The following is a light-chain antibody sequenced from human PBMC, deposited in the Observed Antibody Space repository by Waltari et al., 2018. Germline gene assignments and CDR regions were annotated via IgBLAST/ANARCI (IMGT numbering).Light chain of an antibody. J-gene: IGLJ1*01. Sequence: QSDLTQPASVSGSPGQSITISCTGTSSDVGDYDDVSWYQQHPGKAPKLMIYDVRKRPSGVSIRFSGSKSGNTASLTISGLQAEDEADYYCSSYTTSSTLFGTGTKVTVL. CDR1: SSDVGDYDD. V-gene: IGLV2-14*03. CDR3: SSYTTSSTL. CDR2: DVR.